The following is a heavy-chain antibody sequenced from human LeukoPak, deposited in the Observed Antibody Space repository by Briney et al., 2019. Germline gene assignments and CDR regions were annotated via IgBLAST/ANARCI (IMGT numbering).Heavy chain of an antibody. CDR1: GYTFTSYD. J-gene: IGHJ4*02. D-gene: IGHD3-9*01. CDR3: ARGSGVRYFDWLLGASYYFDY. V-gene: IGHV1-8*03. Sequence: ASVKVSCKASGYTFTSYDINWVRQATGQGLEWMGWMNPNSGNTGYAQKFQGRVTITRNTSISTAYMELSSLRSEDTAVYYCARGSGVRYFDWLLGASYYFDYWGQGTLVTVSS. CDR2: MNPNSGNT.